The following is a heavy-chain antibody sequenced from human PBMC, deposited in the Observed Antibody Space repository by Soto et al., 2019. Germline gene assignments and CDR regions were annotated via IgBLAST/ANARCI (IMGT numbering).Heavy chain of an antibody. D-gene: IGHD3-16*02. CDR1: GGSISSYY. CDR2: IYYSGST. J-gene: IGHJ3*02. V-gene: IGHV4-59*08. Sequence: PSETLSLTCTVSGGSISSYYWSWIRQPPGKGLEWIGYIYYSGSTNYNPSLKSRVTISVDTSKNQFSLKLSSVTAADTAVYYCARLMITFGGVIVRAFDIRGQGTMVTVSS. CDR3: ARLMITFGGVIVRAFDI.